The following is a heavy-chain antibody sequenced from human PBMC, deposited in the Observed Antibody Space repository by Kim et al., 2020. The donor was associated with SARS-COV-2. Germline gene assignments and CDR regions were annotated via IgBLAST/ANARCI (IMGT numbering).Heavy chain of an antibody. CDR1: GFTFSSYA. J-gene: IGHJ4*02. V-gene: IGHV3-23*01. D-gene: IGHD6-19*01. Sequence: GGSLRLSCAASGFTFSSYAMSWVRQSPGKGLEWVSAISGSGSGTYNAGAVKGRFTVSRDNSKNTLYLQMNTLRAEDTAVYYCAKTLSSGWYRAVDYWGQGTLVTVSS. CDR2: ISGSGSGT. CDR3: AKTLSSGWYRAVDY.